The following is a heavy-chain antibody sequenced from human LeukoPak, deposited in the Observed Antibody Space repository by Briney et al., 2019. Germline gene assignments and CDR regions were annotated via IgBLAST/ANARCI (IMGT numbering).Heavy chain of an antibody. D-gene: IGHD4-17*01. Sequence: PSETLSLTCSVYNGSFSGYYWTWIRQSPGTGLEWIGEISHNGYTNLNPSLKSRLTISLDTSKNHFSVRLTSLTAADTAVYYCARHGFYGDSARRKFDSWGQGTLVTVSS. J-gene: IGHJ5*01. V-gene: IGHV4-34*01. CDR3: ARHGFYGDSARRKFDS. CDR1: NGSFSGYY. CDR2: ISHNGYT.